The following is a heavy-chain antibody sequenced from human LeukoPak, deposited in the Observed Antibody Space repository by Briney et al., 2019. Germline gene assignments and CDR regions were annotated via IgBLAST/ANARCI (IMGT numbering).Heavy chain of an antibody. D-gene: IGHD3-16*02. CDR1: GFTFSSYS. CDR2: ISSSSSYI. Sequence: GGSLRLSCAASGFTFSSYSMNRVRQAPGKGLEWVSSISSSSSYIYYADSVKGRFTISRDNAKNSLYLQMNSLRAEDTAVYYCARGPMITFGGVIVSFDYWGQGTLVTVSS. CDR3: ARGPMITFGGVIVSFDY. J-gene: IGHJ4*02. V-gene: IGHV3-21*01.